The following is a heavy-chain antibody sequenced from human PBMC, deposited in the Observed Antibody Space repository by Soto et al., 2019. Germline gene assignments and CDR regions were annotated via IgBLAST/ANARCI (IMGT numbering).Heavy chain of an antibody. CDR2: IIPIFGTA. Sequence: QVQLVQSGAEVKKPGSSVKVSCKASGGTFSSYAISWVRQAPGQGLEWMGGIIPIFGTANYAQKFQGRVTIAADEATSTAYMELSSLRSEDTAVYYCQTREGDYYGMDVWGQGTTVTVSS. D-gene: IGHD1-26*01. J-gene: IGHJ6*02. V-gene: IGHV1-69*12. CDR1: GGTFSSYA. CDR3: QTREGDYYGMDV.